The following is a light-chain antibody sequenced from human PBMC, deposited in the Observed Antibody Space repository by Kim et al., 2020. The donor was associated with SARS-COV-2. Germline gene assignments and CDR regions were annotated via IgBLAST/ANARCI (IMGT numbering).Light chain of an antibody. V-gene: IGLV1-51*01. J-gene: IGLJ3*02. Sequence: QSVLAQPPSVSAAPGQRVTISCSGADSNIGANYVAWYQQFPGTAPQLLIYDNFKRPSGIPDRFSGSKSGTSATLVITGLQTGDEADYYCGTWDTRLSAELFGGGTKLTVL. CDR1: DSNIGANY. CDR3: GTWDTRLSAEL. CDR2: DNF.